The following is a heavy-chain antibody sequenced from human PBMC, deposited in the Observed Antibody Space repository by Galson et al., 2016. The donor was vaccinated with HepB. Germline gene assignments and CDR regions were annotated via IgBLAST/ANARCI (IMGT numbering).Heavy chain of an antibody. CDR1: GFTFSSYV. D-gene: IGHD6-13*01. J-gene: IGHJ5*02. Sequence: SLRLSCAASGFTFSSYVMSWVRQAPGKGLEWVSVISGSGGSTYYADSVKGRFTISRDNSKNTMYLQMNSLRAEDTAVYYCARDSAAAGTEWFDPWGQGTLVTVSS. CDR3: ARDSAAAGTEWFDP. V-gene: IGHV3-23*01. CDR2: ISGSGGST.